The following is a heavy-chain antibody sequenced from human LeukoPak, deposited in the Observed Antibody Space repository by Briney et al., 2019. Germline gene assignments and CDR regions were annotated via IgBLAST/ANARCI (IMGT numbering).Heavy chain of an antibody. CDR2: FYYSGST. CDR1: GGSISSHY. D-gene: IGHD4-23*01. CDR3: ARETTLVTPGQSDVFDI. V-gene: IGHV4-59*11. J-gene: IGHJ3*02. Sequence: PSETLSLTCTVSGGSISSHYWNWIRQPQGKGLEWIGYFYYSGSTNYNPSLKSRVTISVDTSKNQFSLKLSSVTAADTAVYYCARETTLVTPGQSDVFDIWGQGTMVTVSS.